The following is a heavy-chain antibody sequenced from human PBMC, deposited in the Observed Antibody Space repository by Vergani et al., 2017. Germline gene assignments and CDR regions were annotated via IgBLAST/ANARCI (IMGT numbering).Heavy chain of an antibody. Sequence: QVQLQESGPGLVKPSETLSLTCTVSGDSVISTDYHWGWIRQPPGKGLEWIGSMDYSGSTSYNPSLGSRISFSFETPKNQFSLRLTSVTAADTAVYYCASKRGACRAAYCHSYDFWGPGTLVGVSS. CDR1: GDSVISTDYH. CDR2: MDYSGST. CDR3: ASKRGACRAAYCHSYDF. V-gene: IGHV4-39*01. D-gene: IGHD2-15*01. J-gene: IGHJ4*02.